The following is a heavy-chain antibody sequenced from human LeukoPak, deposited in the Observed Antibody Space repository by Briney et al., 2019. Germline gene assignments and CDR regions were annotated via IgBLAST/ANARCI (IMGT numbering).Heavy chain of an antibody. CDR2: ISGSGGST. CDR3: AKWGYDFRAFDI. CDR1: GFTFSSYA. D-gene: IGHD5-12*01. J-gene: IGHJ3*02. Sequence: GGSLRPSCAASGFTFSSYAMSWVRQAPGKGLEWVSAISGSGGSTYYADSVKGRFTISRDNSKNTLYLQMNSLRAEDTAVYYCAKWGYDFRAFDIWGQGTMVTVSS. V-gene: IGHV3-23*01.